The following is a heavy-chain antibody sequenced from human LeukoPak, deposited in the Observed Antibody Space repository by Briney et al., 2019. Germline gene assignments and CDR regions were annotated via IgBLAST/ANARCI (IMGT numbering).Heavy chain of an antibody. CDR3: ARGTDYGDYVRGPPFGEQDYYMDV. CDR1: GFTFSSYG. Sequence: PGGSLRLSCAASGFTFSSYGMHWVRQAPGKGLEWVAFIRYDGSNKYYADSVKGRFTISRDNSKNTLYLQMNSLRAEDTAVYYCARGTDYGDYVRGPPFGEQDYYMDVWGKGTTVTVSS. V-gene: IGHV3-30*02. D-gene: IGHD4-17*01. J-gene: IGHJ6*03. CDR2: IRYDGSNK.